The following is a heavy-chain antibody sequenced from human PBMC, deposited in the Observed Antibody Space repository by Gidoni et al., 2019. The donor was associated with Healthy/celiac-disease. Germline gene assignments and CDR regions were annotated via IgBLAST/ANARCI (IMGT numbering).Heavy chain of an antibody. D-gene: IGHD2-2*01. J-gene: IGHJ6*02. CDR3: ARGGLVGCSSTSCNYYYYYGMDV. CDR2: IGTAGDT. V-gene: IGHV3-13*01. CDR1: GFTFSCYD. Sequence: EVQLVESGGGLVQPGGSLRLSCAASGFTFSCYDMHWVRQATGKGLEWVSAIGTAGDTYYPGSVKGRFTISRENAKNSLYLQMNSLRAGDTAVYYCARGGLVGCSSTSCNYYYYYGMDVWGQGTTVTVSS.